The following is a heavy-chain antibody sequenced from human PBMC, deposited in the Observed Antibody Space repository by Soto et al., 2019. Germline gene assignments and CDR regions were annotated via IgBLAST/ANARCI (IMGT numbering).Heavy chain of an antibody. CDR2: INHSGST. CDR3: ARGELLWFGERGYYYYYGMDV. D-gene: IGHD3-10*01. CDR1: GGSFSGYY. J-gene: IGHJ6*02. V-gene: IGHV4-34*01. Sequence: SETLSLTCAVYGGSFSGYYWSWIRQPPGKGLEWIGEINHSGSTNYNPSLKSRVTISVDTSKNQFSLKLSSVTAADTAVYYCARGELLWFGERGYYYYYGMDVWGQGTTVTSP.